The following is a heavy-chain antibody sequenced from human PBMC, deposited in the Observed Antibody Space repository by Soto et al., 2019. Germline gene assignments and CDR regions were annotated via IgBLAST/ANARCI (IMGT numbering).Heavy chain of an antibody. CDR1: GFNFGNYG. CDR3: ANDYDYGDSRPYDC. CDR2: IIYNGDTS. Sequence: EVQLLESGGGLIQPGGSLRLSCTASGFNFGNYGMSWVRQAPGKGLEWLSAIIYNGDTSYYADSVRGRFTISRDNSKNTLYLQLNDLGAADSAIYYCANDYDYGDSRPYDCWGQGTLVTVSS. V-gene: IGHV3-23*01. J-gene: IGHJ4*02. D-gene: IGHD4-17*01.